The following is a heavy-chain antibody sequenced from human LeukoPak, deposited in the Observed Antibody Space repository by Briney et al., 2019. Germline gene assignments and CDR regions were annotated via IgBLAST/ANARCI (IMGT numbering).Heavy chain of an antibody. CDR2: ISWNSGDI. Sequence: PGRSLRLSCTTSGFTFDDFAMHWVRQAPGKGLEWVSSISWNSGDIDYADSVKGRFTISRDSAKKYLYLQMNSLRAEDTALYYCAKAPYGGNGGGWFDPWGQGILVTVSS. J-gene: IGHJ5*02. CDR3: AKAPYGGNGGGWFDP. V-gene: IGHV3-9*01. D-gene: IGHD4-23*01. CDR1: GFTFDDFA.